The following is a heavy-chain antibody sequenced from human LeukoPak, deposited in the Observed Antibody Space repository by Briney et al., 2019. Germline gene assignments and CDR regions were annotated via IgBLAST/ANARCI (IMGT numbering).Heavy chain of an antibody. CDR2: ISYDGSNK. Sequence: GGSLRLSCAASGFTFSSYGMHWVRQAPGKGLEWVAVISYDGSNKYYADSVKGRFTISRDNSKNTLYLQMNSLRAEDTAVYYCANPYGDYARGYWGQGTLVTVSS. V-gene: IGHV3-30*18. CDR3: ANPYGDYARGY. D-gene: IGHD4-17*01. CDR1: GFTFSSYG. J-gene: IGHJ4*02.